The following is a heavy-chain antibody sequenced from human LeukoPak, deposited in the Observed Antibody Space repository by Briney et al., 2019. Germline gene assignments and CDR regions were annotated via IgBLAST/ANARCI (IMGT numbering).Heavy chain of an antibody. V-gene: IGHV3-30*02. D-gene: IGHD1-26*01. CDR2: IRYDGSNK. CDR3: AREVGSFDY. CDR1: GFTFSSYG. J-gene: IGHJ4*02. Sequence: PGGSLRLSCAASGFTFSSYGMHWVRQAPGKGLEWVAFIRYDGSNKYYADSLKGRFTVSRDNSKHTLYLQVSSLRADDTAVYYCAREVGSFDYWGQGTLVTVSS.